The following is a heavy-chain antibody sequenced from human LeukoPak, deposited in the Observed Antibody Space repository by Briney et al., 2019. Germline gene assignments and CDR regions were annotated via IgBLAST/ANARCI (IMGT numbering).Heavy chain of an antibody. V-gene: IGHV1-2*02. J-gene: IGHJ5*02. Sequence: GASVKVSCKASGYTFTGYYMHWVRQAPGQGLEWMGWINPNSGGTNYAQKFQGRVTMTRDTSISTAYMELSRLRSEDTAVYYCAKQNPTMVRGVIITNWFDPWGQGTLVTVSS. CDR2: INPNSGGT. D-gene: IGHD3-10*01. CDR3: AKQNPTMVRGVIITNWFDP. CDR1: GYTFTGYY.